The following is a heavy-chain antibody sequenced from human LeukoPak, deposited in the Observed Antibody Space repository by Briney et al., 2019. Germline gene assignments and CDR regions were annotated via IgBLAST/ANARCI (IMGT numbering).Heavy chain of an antibody. CDR3: AKDIYGDYGGLDY. D-gene: IGHD4-17*01. J-gene: IGHJ4*02. CDR2: IINSGGST. Sequence: GGSLRLSCAASGFTFSTYAMYWVRQAPGKGLEWVSTIINSGGSTYYADSVKGRFTISRDNSKNTLYLQMNSLRAEDTAVYYCAKDIYGDYGGLDYWGQGTLVTVSS. V-gene: IGHV3-23*01. CDR1: GFTFSTYA.